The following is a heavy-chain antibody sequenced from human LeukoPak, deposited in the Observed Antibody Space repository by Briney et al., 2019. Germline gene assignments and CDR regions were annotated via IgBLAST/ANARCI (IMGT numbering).Heavy chain of an antibody. V-gene: IGHV1-2*02. CDR3: ARDRSIVVVPAAHAFDI. CDR1: GYTFTVYH. J-gene: IGHJ3*02. D-gene: IGHD2-2*01. Sequence: AASVKVSCKTSGYTFTVYHIRWVRQAPGQGLEWMGWINPNSGGTNYAQKFQGRVTMTRDTSISTAYMELSRLRSDDTAVYYCARDRSIVVVPAAHAFDIWGQGTMVTVSS. CDR2: INPNSGGT.